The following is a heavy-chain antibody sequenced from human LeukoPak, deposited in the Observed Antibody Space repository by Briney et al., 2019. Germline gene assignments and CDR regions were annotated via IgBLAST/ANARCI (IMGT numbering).Heavy chain of an antibody. CDR3: AKDSAYSSGWYSTQGSFDI. CDR2: ISWNSGSI. V-gene: IGHV3-9*01. CDR1: GFTFDDYA. Sequence: SLRLSCAASGFTFDDYAMHWVRQAPGKGLEWVSGISWNSGSIGYADSVKGRFTISRDNAKNSLYLQMNSLRAEDTALYYCAKDSAYSSGWYSTQGSFDIWGQGTMVTVSS. J-gene: IGHJ3*02. D-gene: IGHD6-19*01.